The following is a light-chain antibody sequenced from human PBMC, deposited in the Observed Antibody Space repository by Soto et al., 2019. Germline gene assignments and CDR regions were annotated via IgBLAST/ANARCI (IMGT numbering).Light chain of an antibody. CDR3: NSYTSSSTPVV. J-gene: IGLJ2*01. CDR1: SSDVGGYNY. Sequence: QSALTQPASVSGSPGQSITISCTGTSSDVGGYNYVSWYQQHPGKAPKLMIYDVNNRPSGVSSRFSGSKSGNTASLTISGLQAEDEADYYCNSYTSSSTPVVFGGGTQLTVL. V-gene: IGLV2-14*03. CDR2: DVN.